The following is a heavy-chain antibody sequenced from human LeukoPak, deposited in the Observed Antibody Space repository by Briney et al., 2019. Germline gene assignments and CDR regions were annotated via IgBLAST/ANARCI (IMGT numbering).Heavy chain of an antibody. Sequence: AASVTVSYKASGYTFTDYYMQWVRQAPGQGREWMGWINPNRGGTNYAQKFQGRGTITRDTVNSTAYMEVRRLRCDGTGGYYCAXXXXXSWSNWFDPWGQGTLVTVSS. CDR2: INPNRGGT. CDR1: GYTFTDYY. CDR3: AXXXXXSWSNWFDP. J-gene: IGHJ5*02. D-gene: IGHD6-13*01. V-gene: IGHV1-2*02.